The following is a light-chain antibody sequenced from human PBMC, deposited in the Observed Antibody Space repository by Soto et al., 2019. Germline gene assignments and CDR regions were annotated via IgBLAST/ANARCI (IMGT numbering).Light chain of an antibody. CDR3: QQGYSTPA. V-gene: IGKV1-39*01. CDR1: QSISNY. J-gene: IGKJ2*01. Sequence: DLQMTQSPSSLSASVGDRVTITCRASQSISNYLNWYQQKPGKAPQLLLYGATSLQSGVPSRFSGSGSGTDFTLTISSLQPEDFASYYCQQGYSTPAFGQGTKLEIK. CDR2: GAT.